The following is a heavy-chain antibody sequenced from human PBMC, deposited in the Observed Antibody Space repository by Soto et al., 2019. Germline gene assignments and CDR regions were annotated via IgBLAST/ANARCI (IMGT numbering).Heavy chain of an antibody. J-gene: IGHJ4*02. CDR1: GGSISGSNYY. V-gene: IGHV4-39*01. CDR2: IYYSGST. CDR3: ASYHGSESFYYNGIDY. Sequence: ASETLSLTCTVSGGSISGSNYYWGWIHEPPGKGLEWIGSIYYSGSTYYNPSLKIRVTISVDTSKDQCSLKLNSVTAAETPVYYCASYHGSESFYYNGIDYWGQGTLVTVSS. D-gene: IGHD3-10*01.